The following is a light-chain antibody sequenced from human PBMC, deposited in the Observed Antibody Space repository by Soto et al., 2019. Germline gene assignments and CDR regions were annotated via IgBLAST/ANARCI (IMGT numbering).Light chain of an antibody. Sequence: DIQMTQSPSTLSASVGDRVTITCRASQSISSWLAWYQQKPGKAPNLLIYKASSLESGVPSRFSGGGSGTEFTLTISSRQPDDLATYYCQQYNSAPWTFGQGTKVEIK. V-gene: IGKV1-5*03. CDR1: QSISSW. CDR2: KAS. J-gene: IGKJ1*01. CDR3: QQYNSAPWT.